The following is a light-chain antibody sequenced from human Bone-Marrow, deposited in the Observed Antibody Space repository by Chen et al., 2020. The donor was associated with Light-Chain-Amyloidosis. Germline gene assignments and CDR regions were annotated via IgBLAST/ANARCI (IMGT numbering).Light chain of an antibody. V-gene: IGLV2-14*01. CDR1: SSDVGGNNY. Sequence: QSALTQPASVSGSPGQSITISFTGTSSDVGGNNYVSWYQQHPGKAPKLMIYDVSNRPSGVSNRFSGSKSGNTASLTISGLQAEDEADYHCQSADSSGTYEVIFGGGTKLTVL. CDR2: DVS. CDR3: QSADSSGTYEVI. J-gene: IGLJ2*01.